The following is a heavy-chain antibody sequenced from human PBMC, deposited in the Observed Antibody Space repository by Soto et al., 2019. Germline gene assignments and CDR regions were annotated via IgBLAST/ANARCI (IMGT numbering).Heavy chain of an antibody. CDR2: ISAYNGNT. J-gene: IGHJ4*02. CDR1: GYTFTSYG. Sequence: QVQLVQSGAEVKKPGASVKVSCKASGYTFTSYGISWVRQAPGQGLEWMGWISAYNGNTNYAQKLQGRVTMTTDTSTSTAYMELRSLRSDDTAVYYCARASRYCSSTSCRSRFDYWGQGTLVTVSS. CDR3: ARASRYCSSTSCRSRFDY. D-gene: IGHD2-2*01. V-gene: IGHV1-18*01.